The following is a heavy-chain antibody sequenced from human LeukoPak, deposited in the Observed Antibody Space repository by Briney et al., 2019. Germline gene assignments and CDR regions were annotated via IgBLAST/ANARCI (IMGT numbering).Heavy chain of an antibody. V-gene: IGHV3-48*03. D-gene: IGHD1-1*01. CDR3: ARENWNDGDSWFDP. CDR2: ISSSGSTI. Sequence: GGSLRLSCAASGFTFSSYEMNWSRRAPGKGREGVSYISSSGSTIYYADSVKGRFTISRDNAKNSLYLQMNSLRAEDTAVYYCARENWNDGDSWFDPWGQGTLVTVSS. CDR1: GFTFSSYE. J-gene: IGHJ5*02.